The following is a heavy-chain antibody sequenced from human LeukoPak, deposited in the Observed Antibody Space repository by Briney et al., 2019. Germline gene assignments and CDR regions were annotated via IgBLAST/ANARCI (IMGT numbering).Heavy chain of an antibody. CDR3: ARDQYDFWSGYWGNDAFDI. Sequence: GASVKVSCKASGYTFTGYYMHWVRQAPGQGLEWMGWINPNSGGTNYAQKFQGRVTMTRDTSISTAYMELSRLRSDDTAVYYCARDQYDFWSGYWGNDAFDIWGQGTMVTVSS. CDR2: INPNSGGT. CDR1: GYTFTGYY. J-gene: IGHJ3*02. D-gene: IGHD3-3*01. V-gene: IGHV1-2*02.